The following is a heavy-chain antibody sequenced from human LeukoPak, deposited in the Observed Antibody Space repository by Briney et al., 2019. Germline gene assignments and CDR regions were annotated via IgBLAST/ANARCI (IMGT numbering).Heavy chain of an antibody. CDR2: IYSGGST. CDR1: GFTVSSNY. Sequence: GGSLRLSCAPSGFTVSSNYMSWVRQAPGKGLEWVSVIYSGGSTYYADSVKGRFTISRDNSKNTLYLQMNSLRAEDTAVYYCARGRVRGVISPCDYWGQGTLVTVSS. CDR3: ARGRVRGVISPCDY. D-gene: IGHD3-10*01. J-gene: IGHJ4*02. V-gene: IGHV3-53*01.